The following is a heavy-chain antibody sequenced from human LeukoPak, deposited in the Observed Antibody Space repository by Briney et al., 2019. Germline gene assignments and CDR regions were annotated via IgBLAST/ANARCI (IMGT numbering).Heavy chain of an antibody. CDR3: ARDSGDSSGYYPGY. D-gene: IGHD3-22*01. V-gene: IGHV3-33*01. Sequence: PGGSLRLSCATSGFAFSTQGMHWVRQAPGKGLEWVAAIWHDGNNKYYVDSVKGRFTISRDNSKNTVYLQMNSLRVEGTAAYYCARDSGDSSGYYPGYWGQGTLVTVSS. J-gene: IGHJ4*02. CDR1: GFAFSTQG. CDR2: IWHDGNNK.